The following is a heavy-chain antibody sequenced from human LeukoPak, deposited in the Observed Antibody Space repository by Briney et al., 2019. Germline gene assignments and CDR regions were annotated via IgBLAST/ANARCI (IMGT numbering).Heavy chain of an antibody. CDR2: IYYSGST. Sequence: SETLSLTCTVSGGSIINSAYYWGWIRQPPGKGLEWIGTIYYSGSTNYNPSLKSRVTISVDTSKNQFSLKLSSVTAADTAVYYCARDLGSSGYSYGPFDYWGQGTLVTVSS. D-gene: IGHD5-18*01. CDR3: ARDLGSSGYSYGPFDY. V-gene: IGHV4-39*07. CDR1: GGSIINSAYY. J-gene: IGHJ4*02.